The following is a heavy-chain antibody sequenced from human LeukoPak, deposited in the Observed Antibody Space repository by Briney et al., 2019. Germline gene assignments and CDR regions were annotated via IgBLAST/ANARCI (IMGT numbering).Heavy chain of an antibody. CDR2: IKQDGSEK. J-gene: IGHJ6*03. D-gene: IGHD6-6*01. CDR3: ARDPVAARPNYYYMDV. CDR1: GFTFSSYW. Sequence: AGSLRLSCAASGFTFSSYWMSWVRQAPGKGLEGVANIKQDGSEKYYVDSVKGRFTISRDNAKNSLYLQMNSLRAEDTAVYYCARDPVAARPNYYYMDVWGKGTTVTVSS. V-gene: IGHV3-7*01.